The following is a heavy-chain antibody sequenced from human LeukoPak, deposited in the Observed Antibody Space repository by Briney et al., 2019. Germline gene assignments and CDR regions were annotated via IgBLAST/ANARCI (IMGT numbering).Heavy chain of an antibody. CDR2: INPSGSST. CDR3: ARDWSYYGSGPGTNWFDP. CDR1: GYTFTGYY. J-gene: IGHJ5*02. Sequence: GASVKLSCKASGYTFTGYYMHWVRQAPGQGLEWMGIINPSGSSTSYAQKFQGRFTITRDTSTNTVYMQLSSLRSEDTAVYYCARDWSYYGSGPGTNWFDPWGQGTLVTVSS. V-gene: IGHV1-46*01. D-gene: IGHD3-10*01.